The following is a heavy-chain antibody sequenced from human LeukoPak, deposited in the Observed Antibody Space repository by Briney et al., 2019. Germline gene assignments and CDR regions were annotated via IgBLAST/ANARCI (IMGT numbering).Heavy chain of an antibody. J-gene: IGHJ4*02. D-gene: IGHD3-10*01. CDR2: ISSSGSTI. CDR1: GFTFSSYE. Sequence: PGGSLRLSCAASGFTFSSYEMNWVRQAPGKGLEWVSYISSSGSTIYYADSVKGRFTISRDNAKDSLYLQMNSLRAEDTAVYYCASIYGSGSLWGQGTLVTVSS. V-gene: IGHV3-48*03. CDR3: ASIYGSGSL.